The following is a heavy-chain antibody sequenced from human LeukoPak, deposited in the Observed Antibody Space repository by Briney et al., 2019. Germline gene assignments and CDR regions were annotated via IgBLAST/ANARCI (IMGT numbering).Heavy chain of an antibody. CDR2: IDWDDDK. CDR1: GFSLSTSGMC. J-gene: IGHJ5*02. CDR3: ARIRRGSGDYEEIGWFDP. D-gene: IGHD4-17*01. Sequence: SGPALVKPTQTLTLTCTFSGFSLSTSGMCVSWIRQPPGKALEWLARIDWDDDKYYSTSLKTRLTISKDTSKNQVVLTMTNMDPVDTATYYCARIRRGSGDYEEIGWFDPWGQGTLVTVSS. V-gene: IGHV2-70*11.